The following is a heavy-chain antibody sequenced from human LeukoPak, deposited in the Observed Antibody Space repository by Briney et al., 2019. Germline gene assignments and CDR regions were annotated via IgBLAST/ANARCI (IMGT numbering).Heavy chain of an antibody. CDR3: ARNGRYYDILTGYWAYYFDY. D-gene: IGHD3-9*01. CDR2: IYHSGST. CDR1: GGSISSSNW. Sequence: SETLSLTCAVSGGSISSSNWWSWVRQPPGKGLEWIGEIYHSGSTNYNPSLKSRVTISVDTSKNRFSLKLSSVTAADTAVYYCARNGRYYDILTGYWAYYFDYWGQGTLVTVSS. J-gene: IGHJ4*02. V-gene: IGHV4-4*02.